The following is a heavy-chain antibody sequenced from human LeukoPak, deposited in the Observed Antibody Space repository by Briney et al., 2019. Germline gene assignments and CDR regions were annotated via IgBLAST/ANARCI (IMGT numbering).Heavy chain of an antibody. V-gene: IGHV1-2*02. CDR2: INPNSGGT. CDR3: ARSYYDSSGPSGY. D-gene: IGHD3-22*01. J-gene: IGHJ4*02. Sequence: ASVKVSCKASGYTFTGYYMHWVRQAPGQGLEWMGWINPNSGGTNYAQKFQGRVTMTRDTSISTAYMELRSLRSDDTAVYYCARSYYDSSGPSGYWGQGTLVTVSS. CDR1: GYTFTGYY.